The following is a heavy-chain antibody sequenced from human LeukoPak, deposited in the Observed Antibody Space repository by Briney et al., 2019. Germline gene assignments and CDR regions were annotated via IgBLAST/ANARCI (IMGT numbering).Heavy chain of an antibody. J-gene: IGHJ4*01. V-gene: IGHV1-8*01. CDR3: ARVSFDTSGHKINFDY. CDR2: MHPNSGNT. Sequence: ASVKVSCKASGYTFHSYDINWVRQATGQGLEWMGWMHPNSGNTGYPQKFQGGVTMTRDTSISTAYMELSSLRSEDTGVYYCARVSFDTSGHKINFDYWGHGTLVTVSS. CDR1: GYTFHSYD. D-gene: IGHD3-22*01.